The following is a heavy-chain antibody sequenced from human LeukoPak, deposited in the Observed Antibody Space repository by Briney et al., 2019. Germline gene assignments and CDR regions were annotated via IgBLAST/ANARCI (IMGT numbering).Heavy chain of an antibody. CDR1: GYTFTSYD. D-gene: IGHD3-9*01. V-gene: IGHV1-8*03. CDR3: ARGGPPSSTIFAPEMDV. Sequence: GASVKVSCKASGYTFTSYDINWVRQATGQGLEWMGWINPNSGNTGYAQKFQGRVTITRNTSISTAYMELSSLRSEDTAVYYCARGGPPSSTIFAPEMDVWGKGTTVTVSS. J-gene: IGHJ6*04. CDR2: INPNSGNT.